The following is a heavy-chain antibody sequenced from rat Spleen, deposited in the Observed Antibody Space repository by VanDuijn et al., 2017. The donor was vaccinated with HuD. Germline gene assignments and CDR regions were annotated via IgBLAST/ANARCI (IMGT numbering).Heavy chain of an antibody. CDR1: GFTFSDYT. CDR3: ARPTTGIPFNY. CDR2: IIYDGTNT. J-gene: IGHJ2*01. Sequence: EVQLVESGGGSVQPGRSLKLSCAASGFTFSDYTMAWVRQAPKKGLEWVAAIIYDGTNTYYRDSVKGRFTISRDNAKSTLYLQMDSLRSEDTAIYYCARPTTGIPFNYWGQGVMVTVSS. D-gene: IGHD1-9*01. V-gene: IGHV5-17*01.